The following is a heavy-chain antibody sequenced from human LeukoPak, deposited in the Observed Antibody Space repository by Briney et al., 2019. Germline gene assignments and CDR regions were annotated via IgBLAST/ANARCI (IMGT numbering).Heavy chain of an antibody. CDR3: ARIRCGHSGSVCYNH. CDR1: GVSINDYY. CDR2: ISHTEGT. D-gene: IGHD3-9*01. V-gene: IGHV4-34*01. J-gene: IGHJ1*01. Sequence: SGTLSLTCGVFGVSINDYYWSWIRQSPGKGLEWIGEISHTEGTRYNPSLESRVTMSVGTSDNQLSLKLIFVTAADTAVYYCARIRCGHSGSVCYNHWGLGTLVTVSS.